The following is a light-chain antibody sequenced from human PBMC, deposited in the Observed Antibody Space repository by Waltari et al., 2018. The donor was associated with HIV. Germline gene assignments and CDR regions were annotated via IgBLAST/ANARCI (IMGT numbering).Light chain of an antibody. CDR1: VLTRKY. CDR2: KDR. J-gene: IGLJ2*01. CDR3: YSATDNNLKV. V-gene: IGLV3-27*01. Sequence: SHELTQPSSVSVSPGQPARTTCSGDVLTRKYVRWFQQQPGQAPVLIIYKDRERPSGIPERFSGSTSGTTVTLTISGAQAEDEADYYCYSATDNNLKVFGAGTKLTVL.